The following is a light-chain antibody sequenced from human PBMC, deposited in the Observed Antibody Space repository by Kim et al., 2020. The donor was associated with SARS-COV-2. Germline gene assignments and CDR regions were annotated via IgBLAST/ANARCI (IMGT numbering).Light chain of an antibody. V-gene: IGLV3-21*04. J-gene: IGLJ3*02. Sequence: ARGETARITCDGDNIGTKSVYWYQQKAGQTPVLLIYYDSRRPSGIPERFSGSNSGITATLTVSRVEAGDEADYYCQVWDSSTDQVLFGGGTQLTVL. CDR2: YDS. CDR3: QVWDSSTDQVL. CDR1: NIGTKS.